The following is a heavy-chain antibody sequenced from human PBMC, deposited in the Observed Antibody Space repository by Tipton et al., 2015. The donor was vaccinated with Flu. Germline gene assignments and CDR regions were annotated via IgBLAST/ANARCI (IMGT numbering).Heavy chain of an antibody. D-gene: IGHD3-22*01. CDR1: GYTFTNFG. V-gene: IGHV1-18*01. CDR3: ARRMGDSSGSLWDS. CDR2: INAYSGNA. Sequence: QLVQSGAEVKKPGTSVKVSCRASGYTFTNFGISWVRQAPGQGLEWMGWINAYSGNADYGQKVKGRVTMTTDTSTSTAYMELRSLRFDDTAVYYCARRMGDSSGSLWDSWGQGTPVTVSS. J-gene: IGHJ4*02.